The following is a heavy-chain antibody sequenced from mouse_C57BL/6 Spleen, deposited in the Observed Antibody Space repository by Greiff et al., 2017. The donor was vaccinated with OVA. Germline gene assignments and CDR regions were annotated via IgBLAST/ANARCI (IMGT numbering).Heavy chain of an antibody. Sequence: VHVKQSGPELVKPGASVKISCKASGYSFTDYNMNWVKQSNGKSLEWIGVINPNYGTTSSNQKFKGKATLTVDQSSSTAYMQLNSLTSEDAAVYYCAAIYGSSDAMDYWGKGTSVTVSS. CDR3: AAIYGSSDAMDY. D-gene: IGHD1-1*01. J-gene: IGHJ4*01. CDR1: GYSFTDYN. CDR2: INPNYGTT. V-gene: IGHV1-39*01.